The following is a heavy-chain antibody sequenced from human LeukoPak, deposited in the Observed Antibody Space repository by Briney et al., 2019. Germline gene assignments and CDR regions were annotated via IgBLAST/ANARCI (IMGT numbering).Heavy chain of an antibody. V-gene: IGHV1-18*01. D-gene: IGHD3-10*01. CDR1: GYTFTSYG. CDR3: ARDQRDGSGSYCPY. Sequence: GASVKVSCKASGYTFTSYGVGWARQAPGQGLEWMGWISGYNGNTNYAQIFQGRVTMTTDTSTSTAYMELRSLRSDDTAVYYCARDQRDGSGSYCPYWGQGTLVTVSS. J-gene: IGHJ4*02. CDR2: ISGYNGNT.